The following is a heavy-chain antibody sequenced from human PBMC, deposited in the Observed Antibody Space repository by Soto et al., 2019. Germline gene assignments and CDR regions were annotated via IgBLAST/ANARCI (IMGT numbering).Heavy chain of an antibody. J-gene: IGHJ4*02. CDR2: ISGSGGST. V-gene: IGHV3-23*01. Sequence: EVQLLESGGGLVQPGGSLRLSCAASAFTFSSYAMTWVRQAPGMGLEWVSTISGSGGSTYYADSVKGRFTISRDNSKNTLDLQMNSLRAEDTAVYYCAKGWKTGVFDYWGQGILVTVSS. D-gene: IGHD1-1*01. CDR3: AKGWKTGVFDY. CDR1: AFTFSSYA.